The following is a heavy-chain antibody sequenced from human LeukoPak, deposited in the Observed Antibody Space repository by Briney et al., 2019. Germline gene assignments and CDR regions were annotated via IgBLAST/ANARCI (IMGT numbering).Heavy chain of an antibody. D-gene: IGHD6-13*01. CDR2: INWNGGST. V-gene: IGHV3-20*04. CDR1: GFTFDDYG. J-gene: IGHJ4*02. CDR3: ARSIAAADNGVG. Sequence: PGGSLRLSCAASGFTFDDYGMSWVRQAPGKGLEWVSGINWNGGSTGYADSVKGRFTISRDNAKNSLYLQMNSLRAEDTAVYYCARSIAAADNGVGWGQGTLVTVSS.